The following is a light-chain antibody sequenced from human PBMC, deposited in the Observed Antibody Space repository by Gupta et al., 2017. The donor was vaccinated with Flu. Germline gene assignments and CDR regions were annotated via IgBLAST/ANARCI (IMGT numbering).Light chain of an antibody. J-gene: IGKJ3*01. CDR3: RQSLQAPFT. CDR2: LGF. CDR1: QSLLYSNSYNN. Sequence: DTVMTQSRLSQPVTPGEPASISCRSSQSLLYSNSYNNPHWYLQRPGQFPELPIYLGFMLASEVPDRFSSSSSASPFTLIISRVMIKDVRVSFTRQSLQAPFTFGPGTKLDIK. V-gene: IGKV2-28*01.